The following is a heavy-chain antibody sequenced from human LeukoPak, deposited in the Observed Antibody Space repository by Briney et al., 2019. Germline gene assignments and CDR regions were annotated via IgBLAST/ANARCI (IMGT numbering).Heavy chain of an antibody. J-gene: IGHJ4*02. CDR3: ARVREDYGDYIDY. D-gene: IGHD4-17*01. Sequence: PSETLSLTCTVSGGSISSSSYYWGWIRQPPGKGLEWIGSIYYSGSTYYNPSLKSRVTISVDTSKNQFSLKLSSVTAADTAVYYCARVREDYGDYIDYWGQGTLVTVSS. CDR2: IYYSGST. CDR1: GGSISSSSYY. V-gene: IGHV4-39*07.